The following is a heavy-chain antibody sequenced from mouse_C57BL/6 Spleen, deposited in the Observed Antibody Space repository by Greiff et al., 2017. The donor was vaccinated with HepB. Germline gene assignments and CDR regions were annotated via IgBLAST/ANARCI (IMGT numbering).Heavy chain of an antibody. CDR2: IDPETGGT. CDR1: GYTFNDYE. CDR3: TRDWDY. D-gene: IGHD4-1*01. Sequence: QVQLQQSGAELVRPGASVTLSCKASGYTFNDYEMHWVKQTPVHGLEWIGAIDPETGGTAYNQKFKGKAILTADKSSSTAYMELRSLTSEDSAVYYCTRDWDYWGQGTTLTVSS. V-gene: IGHV1-15*01. J-gene: IGHJ2*01.